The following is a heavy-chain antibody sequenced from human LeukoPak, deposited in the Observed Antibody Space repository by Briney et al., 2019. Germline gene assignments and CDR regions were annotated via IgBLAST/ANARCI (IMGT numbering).Heavy chain of an antibody. V-gene: IGHV1-69*13. CDR2: IIPIFGTA. D-gene: IGHD5-24*01. J-gene: IGHJ3*02. CDR1: GGTFSSYA. CDR3: ASDVETSYTRAFDI. Sequence: ASVKVSCKASGGTFSSYAISWVRQAPGQGLEWMGGIIPIFGTANYAQKFQGRVTITADESTSTAYMELSSLRSEDTAVYYCASDVETSYTRAFDIWGQGTMVTVSS.